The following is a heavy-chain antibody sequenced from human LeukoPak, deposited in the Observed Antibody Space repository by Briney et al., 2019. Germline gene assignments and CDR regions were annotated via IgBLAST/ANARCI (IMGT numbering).Heavy chain of an antibody. CDR3: ARVAGDSSGYYYGY. V-gene: IGHV3-30*03. CDR2: ISYDGSKK. J-gene: IGHJ4*02. CDR1: GFTFSTYG. Sequence: PGGSLRLSCAASGFTFSTYGMHWVRQAPGKGLEWVAVISYDGSKKYYADSVKGRFTISRDNAKNSLYLQMNSLRAEDTAVYYCARVAGDSSGYYYGYWGQGTLVTVSS. D-gene: IGHD3-22*01.